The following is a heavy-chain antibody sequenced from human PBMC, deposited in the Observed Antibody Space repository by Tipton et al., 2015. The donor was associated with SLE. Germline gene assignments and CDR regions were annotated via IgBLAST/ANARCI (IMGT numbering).Heavy chain of an antibody. J-gene: IGHJ4*02. CDR1: GFTFSTYA. CDR3: AREGSGYYYLPGYFDY. CDR2: ISYDGSNK. V-gene: IGHV3-30-3*01. Sequence: SLRLSCAASGFTFSTYAMHWVRQAPGRGLEWVSIISYDGSNKYYADSVKGRFTISRDNSKNTLYLQMDSLRAEDTAVYYCAREGSGYYYLPGYFDYWGQGTLVTVSS. D-gene: IGHD3-22*01.